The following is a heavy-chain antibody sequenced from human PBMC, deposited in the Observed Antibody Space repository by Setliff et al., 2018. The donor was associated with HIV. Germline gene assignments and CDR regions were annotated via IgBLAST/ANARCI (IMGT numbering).Heavy chain of an antibody. Sequence: SETLSLTCTVSGGSITSSTYYWGWIRQPPGKGLEWIGTVHYTGNTYHNPSLKSRVTISMDTSKNQFSLNLSSVTAADTAVYFCARVYYGDLEYWGQGTLVTSPQ. D-gene: IGHD4-17*01. CDR3: ARVYYGDLEY. V-gene: IGHV4-39*07. CDR1: GGSITSSTYY. CDR2: VHYTGNT. J-gene: IGHJ4*02.